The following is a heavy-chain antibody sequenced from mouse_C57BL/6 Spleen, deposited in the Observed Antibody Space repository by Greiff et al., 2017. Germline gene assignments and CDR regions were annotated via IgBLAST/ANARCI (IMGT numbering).Heavy chain of an antibody. CDR3: ASGSNWASWFAY. CDR2: ILPGSGST. V-gene: IGHV1-9*01. J-gene: IGHJ3*01. Sequence: VQLQQSGAELMKPGASVKLSCKATGYTFTGYWIEWVKQRPGHGLEWIGEILPGSGSTNYNEKFKGTATFTADTSSNTAYMQRCSLTTEYSSIYYCASGSNWASWFAYWGQWTLVTVS. CDR1: GYTFTGYW. D-gene: IGHD4-1*01.